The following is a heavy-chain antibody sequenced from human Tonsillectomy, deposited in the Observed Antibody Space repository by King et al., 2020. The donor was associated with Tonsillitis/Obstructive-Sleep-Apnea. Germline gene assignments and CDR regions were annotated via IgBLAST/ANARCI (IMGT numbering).Heavy chain of an antibody. CDR3: ARVLYCSSTSCYNYYYYYGMDV. CDR1: GFTFSSHA. D-gene: IGHD2-2*01. Sequence: VQLVESGGGVVQPGRSLRLSCAASGFTFSSHAMHWVRQAPGKGLEWVAVISYDGSNKYYADSVKGRFTISRDNSKNTLYLQMNSLRAEDTAVYYCARVLYCSSTSCYNYYYYYGMDVWGQGTTVTVSS. CDR2: ISYDGSNK. V-gene: IGHV3-30*04. J-gene: IGHJ6*02.